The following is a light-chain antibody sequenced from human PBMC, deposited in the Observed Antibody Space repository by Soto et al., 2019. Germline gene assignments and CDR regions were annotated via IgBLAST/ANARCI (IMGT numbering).Light chain of an antibody. CDR2: SND. Sequence: QLVLTQPPSASGTPGQKVTISCSGATSDIGSNIVNWYQQLPGTAPKLLIHSNDQRPSGVPDRFSGSKSGTSASLAISGLQSEDEAEYYCAAWDDRLNGPVFGGGTKLTVL. V-gene: IGLV1-44*01. CDR3: AAWDDRLNGPV. CDR1: TSDIGSNI. J-gene: IGLJ3*02.